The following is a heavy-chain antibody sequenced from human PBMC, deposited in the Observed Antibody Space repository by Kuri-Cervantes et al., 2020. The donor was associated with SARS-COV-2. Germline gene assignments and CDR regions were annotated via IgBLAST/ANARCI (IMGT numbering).Heavy chain of an antibody. V-gene: IGHV3-66*02. CDR2: IYSGGST. J-gene: IGHJ4*02. CDR3: ARGGRKGIQLWLSGYYLDY. Sequence: GGSLRLSCAASGFTFSSYAMSWVRQAPGKGLEWVSVIYSGGSTYYADSVKGRFTISRDNSKNTLYLQMNSLRAEDTAVYYCARGGRKGIQLWLSGYYLDYWGQGTLVTVSS. CDR1: GFTFSSYA. D-gene: IGHD5-18*01.